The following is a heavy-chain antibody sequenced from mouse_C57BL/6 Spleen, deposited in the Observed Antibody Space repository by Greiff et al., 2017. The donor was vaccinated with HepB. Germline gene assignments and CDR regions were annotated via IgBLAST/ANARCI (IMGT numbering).Heavy chain of an antibody. CDR2: INPSSGYT. V-gene: IGHV1-4*01. Sequence: VQLQQSGAELARPGASVKMSCKASGYTFTSYTMHWVKQRPGQGLEWIGYINPSSGYTKYNQKFKDKATLTADKSSSTAYMQLSSLTSEDSAVYYCASSYYGSKRNFDYWGQGTTLTVSS. CDR1: GYTFTSYT. D-gene: IGHD1-1*01. J-gene: IGHJ2*01. CDR3: ASSYYGSKRNFDY.